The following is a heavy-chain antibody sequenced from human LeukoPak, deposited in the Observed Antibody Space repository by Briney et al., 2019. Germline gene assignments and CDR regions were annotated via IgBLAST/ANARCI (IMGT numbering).Heavy chain of an antibody. CDR1: GFTFSSYS. V-gene: IGHV3-21*01. CDR2: ISSSSSYI. CDR3: ARSKSGYYYGMDV. D-gene: IGHD1-1*01. Sequence: GGSLRLSCAASGFTFSSYSMNWVRQAPGKGLEWVSSISSSSSYIYYADSVKGRFTISRDNAKNSLYLQMNSLRAEDTAVYYCARSKSGYYYGMDVWGQGTTVIVSS. J-gene: IGHJ6*02.